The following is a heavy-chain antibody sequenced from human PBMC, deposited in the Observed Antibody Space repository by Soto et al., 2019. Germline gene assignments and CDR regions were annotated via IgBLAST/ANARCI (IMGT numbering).Heavy chain of an antibody. Sequence: SETLSLTCTVSGGSIISGGYYWIWIRQHPGKGLEWIGYIYYSGSTYYNPSLKSRVTISVDTSKNQFSLKLSSVTAADTAVYYCASAGSGYGFDYWGQGTLVTVSS. CDR1: GGSIISGGYY. D-gene: IGHD3-22*01. CDR2: IYYSGST. CDR3: ASAGSGYGFDY. J-gene: IGHJ4*02. V-gene: IGHV4-31*03.